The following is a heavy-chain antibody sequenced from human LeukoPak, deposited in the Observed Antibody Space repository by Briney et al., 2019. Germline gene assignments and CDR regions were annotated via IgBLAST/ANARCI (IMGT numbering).Heavy chain of an antibody. CDR1: GYTFTGYY. J-gene: IGHJ3*02. Sequence: ASVKVSCKASGYTFTGYYMHWVRQAPGQGLEWMGWINPNSGGTNYAQKFQGRVTMTRDTSISTAYMELSRLRSDDTAVYYCARDPGSITMIVVAEDHDAFDIWGQGTMVTVSS. D-gene: IGHD3-22*01. CDR3: ARDPGSITMIVVAEDHDAFDI. CDR2: INPNSGGT. V-gene: IGHV1-2*02.